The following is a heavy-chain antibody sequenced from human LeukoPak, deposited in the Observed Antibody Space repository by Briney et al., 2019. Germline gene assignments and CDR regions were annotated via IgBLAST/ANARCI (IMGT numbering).Heavy chain of an antibody. Sequence: GGSLRLSCAASGFTFSDYAMSWVRQAPGKGLEWVANIKQDGSEKYYVDSVKGRFTISRDNAKNSLYLQMNSLRAEDTAVYYCARDDWRAFDIWGQGTMVTVSS. D-gene: IGHD2-21*01. CDR3: ARDDWRAFDI. J-gene: IGHJ3*02. V-gene: IGHV3-7*01. CDR2: IKQDGSEK. CDR1: GFTFSDYA.